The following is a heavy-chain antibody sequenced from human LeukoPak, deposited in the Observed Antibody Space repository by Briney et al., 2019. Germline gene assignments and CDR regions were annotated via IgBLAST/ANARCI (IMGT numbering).Heavy chain of an antibody. CDR1: GFTFSSYA. J-gene: IGHJ4*02. Sequence: GGSLRLSCAASGFTFSSYAVSWVRQAPGKGLEWVSAISATGSSTYYADSVKGRFTISRDNSKNTLYLQMSSLRFEDTAVYYCAKDQSGAEAGTLFDYWGQGTLVTVSS. V-gene: IGHV3-23*01. CDR3: AKDQSGAEAGTLFDY. CDR2: ISATGSST. D-gene: IGHD6-13*01.